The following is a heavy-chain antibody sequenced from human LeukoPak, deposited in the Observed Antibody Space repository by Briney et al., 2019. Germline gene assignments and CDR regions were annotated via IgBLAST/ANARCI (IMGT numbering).Heavy chain of an antibody. V-gene: IGHV3-7*03. CDR3: AKNLGSGWYFPFDY. CDR2: IKQDGSEK. D-gene: IGHD6-19*01. J-gene: IGHJ4*02. Sequence: GGSLRLSCLVSGFTFSSYWMSWVRQAPGKGLEWVANIKQDGSEKYYVDSVKGRFTISRDNAKNSLYLQMDSLSAEDTAFYYCAKNLGSGWYFPFDYWGQGTLVTVSS. CDR1: GFTFSSYW.